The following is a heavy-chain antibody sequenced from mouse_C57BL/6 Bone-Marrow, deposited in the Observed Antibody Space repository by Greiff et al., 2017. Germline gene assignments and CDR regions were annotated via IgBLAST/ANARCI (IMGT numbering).Heavy chain of an antibody. CDR1: GFNIKDYY. CDR3: ATADDAY. V-gene: IGHV14-2*01. Sequence: VQLKESGAELVKPGASVKLSCTASGFNIKDYYMHWVKQRTEQGLEWIGRIDPEDGETKYAPKFQGKATITADTSSNTAYLQLSGLTSEDTAVYYGATADDAYWGQGTLVTVSA. J-gene: IGHJ3*01. CDR2: IDPEDGET.